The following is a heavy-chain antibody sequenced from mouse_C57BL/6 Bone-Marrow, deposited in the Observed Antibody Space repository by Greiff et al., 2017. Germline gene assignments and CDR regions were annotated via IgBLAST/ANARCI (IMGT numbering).Heavy chain of an antibody. J-gene: IGHJ3*01. D-gene: IGHD4-1*01. Sequence: QVQLQQPGAELVMPGASVKLSCKASGYTFTSYWMHWVKQRPGQGLEWIGEIDPSDSYTNYNQKFKGKSTLTVDTSASTAYMQLSSLTSEDSAVYYCARESWDLCWFAYWGQGTLVTVSA. CDR2: IDPSDSYT. CDR1: GYTFTSYW. CDR3: ARESWDLCWFAY. V-gene: IGHV1-69*01.